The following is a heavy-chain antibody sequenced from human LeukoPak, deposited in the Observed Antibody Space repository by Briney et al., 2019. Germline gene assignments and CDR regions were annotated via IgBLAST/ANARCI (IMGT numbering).Heavy chain of an antibody. J-gene: IGHJ5*02. D-gene: IGHD3-22*01. CDR1: GFTFSSSG. CDR3: ARRHYYDSSGYAWFDP. Sequence: GGSLRLSCAASGFTFSSSGMHWVRRAPGKGLEWVAVIWYDGGKKYYADSVKGRFTISRDNSKNTLYLQMNSLRAEDTAVYYCARRHYYDSSGYAWFDPWGQGTLVTVSS. V-gene: IGHV3-33*01. CDR2: IWYDGGKK.